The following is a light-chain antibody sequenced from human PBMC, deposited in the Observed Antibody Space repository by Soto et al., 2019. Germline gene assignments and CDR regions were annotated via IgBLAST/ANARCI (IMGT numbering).Light chain of an antibody. Sequence: EIIMTQSPATLSVSPGEGATLSCRTSHSVSSNLALYQHKRGQSPTLLVYGASTRATGVPARFSGSGWGAEFTLNSSSLQSEDFAVYYCQQYSSWPTFGGGTKVEIK. J-gene: IGKJ4*01. V-gene: IGKV3-15*01. CDR1: HSVSSN. CDR2: GAS. CDR3: QQYSSWPT.